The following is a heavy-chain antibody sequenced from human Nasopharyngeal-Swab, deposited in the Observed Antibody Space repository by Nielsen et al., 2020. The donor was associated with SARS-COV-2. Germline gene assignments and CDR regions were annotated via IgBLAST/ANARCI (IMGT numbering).Heavy chain of an antibody. V-gene: IGHV4-38-2*02. CDR1: GYSISSGYY. D-gene: IGHD6-6*01. CDR2: IYYSGST. Sequence: SETLSLTCTVSGYSISSGYYWGWIRQPPGKGLEWIGYIYYSGSTNYNPSLKSRVTISVDTSKNQFSLKLSSVTAADTAVYYCARGSPQTYYYYGMDVWGQGTTVTVSS. CDR3: ARGSPQTYYYYGMDV. J-gene: IGHJ6*02.